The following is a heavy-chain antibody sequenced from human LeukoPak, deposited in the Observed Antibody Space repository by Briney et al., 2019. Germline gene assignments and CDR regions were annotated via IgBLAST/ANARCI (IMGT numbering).Heavy chain of an antibody. D-gene: IGHD3-10*01. CDR2: INHSGST. CDR3: ARGRWGGNAFDI. Sequence: SETLSLTCAVYGGSFIGYYWSWLRQSPGKGLEWIGEINHSGSTNYNASLKSRVTISADTSKNHFSLKVTSVTAADTALYYCARGRWGGNAFDIWGRGTMVTVSS. CDR1: GGSFIGYY. V-gene: IGHV4-34*01. J-gene: IGHJ3*02.